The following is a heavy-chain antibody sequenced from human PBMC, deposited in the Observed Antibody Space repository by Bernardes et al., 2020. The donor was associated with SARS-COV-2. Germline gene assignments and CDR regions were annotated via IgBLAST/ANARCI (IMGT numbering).Heavy chain of an antibody. D-gene: IGHD3-3*01. CDR3: ARQHLGGVTIFGVVTTDRYFDY. CDR2: IYYSGST. V-gene: IGHV4-31*03. J-gene: IGHJ4*02. CDR1: GGSISSGGYY. Sequence: SETLCLTCTVSGGSISSGGYYWSWIRQHPGKGLEWIGYIYYSGSTYYNPSLKSRVTISVDTSKNQFSLKLSSVTAADTAVYYCARQHLGGVTIFGVVTTDRYFDYWGQGTLVTVSS.